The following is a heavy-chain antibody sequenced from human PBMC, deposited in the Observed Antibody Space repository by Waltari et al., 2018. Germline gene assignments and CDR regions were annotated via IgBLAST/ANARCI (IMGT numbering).Heavy chain of an antibody. D-gene: IGHD3-3*01. J-gene: IGHJ5*02. CDR2: INYSGST. V-gene: IGHV4-39*07. CDR1: GGSIGRNTFY. CDR3: VREWSSSSSWFDP. Sequence: QVQLQESGPGLVKSSETLSLTCTVSGGSIGRNTFYWAWIRQPPGKRMEWMASINYSGSTYYMPSLKSRVTISVDTSRNQLSRRLTSVTTADTAVYFCVREWSSSSSWFDPWGQGTLVTVSS.